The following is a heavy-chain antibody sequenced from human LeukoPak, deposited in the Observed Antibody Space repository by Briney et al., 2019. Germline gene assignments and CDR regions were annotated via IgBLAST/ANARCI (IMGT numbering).Heavy chain of an antibody. Sequence: PGGSLRLSCAASGFTFSSYGMHWVRQAPGKGLEWVAVISYDGSNKYYADSVKGRFTISRDNSKNTLYLQMNRLRAEDTAVYYCAKEGYCSSTSCYKNLVKYYYYGMDVWGQGTTVTVSS. CDR2: ISYDGSNK. CDR1: GFTFSSYG. CDR3: AKEGYCSSTSCYKNLVKYYYYGMDV. J-gene: IGHJ6*02. V-gene: IGHV3-30*18. D-gene: IGHD2-2*01.